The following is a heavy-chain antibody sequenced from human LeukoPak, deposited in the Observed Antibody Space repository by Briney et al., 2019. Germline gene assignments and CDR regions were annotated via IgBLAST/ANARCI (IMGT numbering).Heavy chain of an antibody. CDR1: GGSISSGSYY. J-gene: IGHJ5*02. V-gene: IGHV4-61*02. CDR2: IYTSGST. CDR3: AAGRRRITMVRGAGINWFDP. D-gene: IGHD3-10*01. Sequence: SETLSLTCTVSGGSISSGSYYWSWIRQPAGKGLEWIGRIYTSGSTNYNPSLKSRVTMSVDTSKNQFSLKLSSVTAADTAVYYCAAGRRRITMVRGAGINWFDPWGQGTLVTVSS.